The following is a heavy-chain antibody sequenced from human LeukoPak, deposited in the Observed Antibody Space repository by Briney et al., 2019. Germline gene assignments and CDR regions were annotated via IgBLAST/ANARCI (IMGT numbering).Heavy chain of an antibody. D-gene: IGHD1-20*01. CDR2: IYYSGNT. CDR3: AGHNWNDLQCDY. J-gene: IGHJ4*02. CDR1: GGSISRSSYY. Sequence: SETLSLTCTVSGGSISRSSYYWGWIRQPPGKGLEWIGSIYYSGNTYYNPSLKSRVAISVDMSKNQFSLKLSSVTAADTAVYYCAGHNWNDLQCDYWGQGTLVTVSS. V-gene: IGHV4-39*07.